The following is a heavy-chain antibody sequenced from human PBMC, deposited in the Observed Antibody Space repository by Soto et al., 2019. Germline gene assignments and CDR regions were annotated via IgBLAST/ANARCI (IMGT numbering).Heavy chain of an antibody. D-gene: IGHD3-10*01. CDR3: ARDLREPHTNLLWFGEPTYNWFDP. V-gene: IGHV1-18*01. CDR1: GYTFTSYG. CDR2: ISAYNGNT. J-gene: IGHJ5*02. Sequence: GASVKVSCKASGYTFTSYGISWVRQAPGQGLERMGWISAYNGNTNYAQKLQGRVTMTTDTSTSTAYMELRSLRSDDTAVYYCARDLREPHTNLLWFGEPTYNWFDPWGQGTLVTVSS.